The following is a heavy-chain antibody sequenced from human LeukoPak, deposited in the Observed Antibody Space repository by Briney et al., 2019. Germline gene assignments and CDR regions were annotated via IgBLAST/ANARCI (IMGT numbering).Heavy chain of an antibody. Sequence: SVKVSCKASGGTFSSYAISWVRQAPGQGLEWMGGIIPIFGTANYAQKFQGRVTITADESTSTAYMELSSLRSEDTAEYYCAIRYSSSWYYFDYWGQGTLVTVSS. CDR2: IIPIFGTA. J-gene: IGHJ4*02. D-gene: IGHD6-13*01. CDR1: GGTFSSYA. V-gene: IGHV1-69*13. CDR3: AIRYSSSWYYFDY.